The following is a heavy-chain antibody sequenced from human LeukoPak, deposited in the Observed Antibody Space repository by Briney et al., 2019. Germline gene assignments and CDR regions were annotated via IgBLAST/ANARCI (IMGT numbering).Heavy chain of an antibody. J-gene: IGHJ2*01. CDR1: GGSISSYY. CDR3: ARRSPYYGGNDWYFDL. CDR2: IYYSGST. V-gene: IGHV4-59*08. D-gene: IGHD4-23*01. Sequence: PSETLSLTCTVSGGSISSYYWSWIRQPPGKGLEWIGYIYYSGSTNYNPSLKSRVTISVDTSKNQFSLKLSSVTAADTAVYYCARRSPYYGGNDWYFDLWGRGTLVTVSS.